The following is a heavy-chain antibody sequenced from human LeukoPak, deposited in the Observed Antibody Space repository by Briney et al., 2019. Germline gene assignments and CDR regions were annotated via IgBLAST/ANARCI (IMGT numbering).Heavy chain of an antibody. CDR1: GYTFTGYY. CDR3: ARPNYDFWSGYPNWFDP. CDR2: INPNSGGT. D-gene: IGHD3-3*01. J-gene: IGHJ5*02. V-gene: IGHV1-2*02. Sequence: ASVKVSCKASGYTFTGYYVHWVRQAPGQGLEWMGWINPNSGGTNYAQKFQGRVTMTRDTSISTAYMELSRLRYDDTAVYYCARPNYDFWSGYPNWFDPWGQGTLVTVSS.